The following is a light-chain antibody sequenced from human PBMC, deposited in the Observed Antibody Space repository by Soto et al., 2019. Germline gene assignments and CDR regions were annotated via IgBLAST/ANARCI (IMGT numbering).Light chain of an antibody. J-gene: IGKJ2*01. CDR3: QQTYSTPLI. V-gene: IGKV1-39*01. CDR2: TSG. CDR1: QRITTY. Sequence: IQMTQSPSSLSASVGDRVTITCRASQRITTYLNWYQQKPGEAPKLLISTSGTLQRGVPSRFSGSGSGTDFTLTITALRPEDFATYFCQQTYSTPLIFGQGTKLEIK.